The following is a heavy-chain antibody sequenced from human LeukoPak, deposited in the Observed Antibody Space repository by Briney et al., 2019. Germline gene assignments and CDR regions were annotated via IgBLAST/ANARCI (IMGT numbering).Heavy chain of an antibody. V-gene: IGHV4-59*08. CDR1: GGSISSYY. J-gene: IGHJ6*02. CDR3: ARQFLGPNYYYGMDV. CDR2: IYYSGST. Sequence: PSETLSLTCTVSGGSISSYYWSWIWQPPGKGLEWIGYIYYSGSTNYNPSLKSRVTIPVDTSKHQFSLKLSSVTAADTAVYYCARQFLGPNYYYGMDVWGQGTTVTVSS. D-gene: IGHD7-27*01.